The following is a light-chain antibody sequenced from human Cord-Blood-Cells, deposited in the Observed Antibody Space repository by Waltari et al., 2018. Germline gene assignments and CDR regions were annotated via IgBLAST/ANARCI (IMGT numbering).Light chain of an antibody. Sequence: DIQMTQSPSSLSASVGDRVTITCRASQSISSYLNWYQQKPGKAPKLLIYAASSLQSGVPSRFSGSGSGTDFTLTISSLQPEDFATYYCQQSYSTLRTF. V-gene: IGKV1-39*01. J-gene: IGKJ1*01. CDR3: QQSYSTLRT. CDR2: AAS. CDR1: QSISSY.